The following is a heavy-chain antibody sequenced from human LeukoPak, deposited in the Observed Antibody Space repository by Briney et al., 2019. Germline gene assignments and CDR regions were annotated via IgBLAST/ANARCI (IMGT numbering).Heavy chain of an antibody. Sequence: PSETLSLTCAVYGGSFSGYYWSWIRQPPGKGLEWIGEINHSGSTNYNPSLKSRVTISVDTSKNQFSLKLSSVTAADTAVYYCARDRVEWLAVDAFDIWGQGTMVTVSS. CDR3: ARDRVEWLAVDAFDI. J-gene: IGHJ3*02. CDR2: INHSGST. CDR1: GGSFSGYY. V-gene: IGHV4-34*01. D-gene: IGHD5-12*01.